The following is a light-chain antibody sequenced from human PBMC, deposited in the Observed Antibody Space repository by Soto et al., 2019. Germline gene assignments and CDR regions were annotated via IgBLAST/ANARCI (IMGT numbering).Light chain of an antibody. V-gene: IGLV2-14*01. Sequence: QSALTQPASVSGSPGQSSTISCTGTSSDVCGYNYVSWYQQHPGKAPKLMIYEVSNRPSGVSNRFSGSKSGNTASLTISGLQAEDEADYYCSSYTSSSTRVFGGGTKLTVL. CDR1: SSDVCGYNY. CDR3: SSYTSSSTRV. J-gene: IGLJ3*02. CDR2: EVS.